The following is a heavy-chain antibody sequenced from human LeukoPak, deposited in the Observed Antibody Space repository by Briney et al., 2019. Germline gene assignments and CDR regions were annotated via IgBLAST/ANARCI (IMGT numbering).Heavy chain of an antibody. Sequence: ASVKVSCKASGYTFTGCYVHWVRQAPGQGLEWMGWISPNNGGTSYAQNFRDRVTMTTDTSINTAYMELSWLTSDDTAVYYCAREWDCSGGICFPRGFDFWGQGTLVTVSS. CDR1: GYTFTGCY. V-gene: IGHV1-2*02. CDR3: AREWDCSGGICFPRGFDF. D-gene: IGHD2-15*01. J-gene: IGHJ4*02. CDR2: ISPNNGGT.